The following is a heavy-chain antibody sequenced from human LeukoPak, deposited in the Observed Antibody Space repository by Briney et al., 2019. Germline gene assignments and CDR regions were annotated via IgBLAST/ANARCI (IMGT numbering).Heavy chain of an antibody. V-gene: IGHV4-61*01. CDR2: IYYSGSA. Sequence: PSETLSLTCTVSGGFVSSPTYYWSWVRQPPGKGLEWIGYIYYSGSAKYNPSLKSRVTTSVDTSKNQFSLKLSSVTAADTAVYYCARRGALYDSSGFDYWGQGTLVTVSS. CDR1: GGFVSSPTYY. D-gene: IGHD3-22*01. CDR3: ARRGALYDSSGFDY. J-gene: IGHJ4*02.